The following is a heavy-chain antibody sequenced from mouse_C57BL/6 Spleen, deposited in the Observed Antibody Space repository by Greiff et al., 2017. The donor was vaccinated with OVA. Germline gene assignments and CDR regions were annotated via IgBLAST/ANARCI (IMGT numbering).Heavy chain of an antibody. CDR3: ESGAYYYGSSGYAMDY. CDR1: GYTFTDYW. CDR2: IDPESGGT. D-gene: IGHD1-1*01. J-gene: IGHJ4*01. Sequence: QVQLQQPGAELVKPGASVKLSCTASGYTFTDYWMHWVKQRPGRGLEWIGRIDPESGGTKYNAKFKSKATLTVDKPSNTAYMQLSSLTSEDSAVYDVESGAYYYGSSGYAMDYWGQGTSVTGSS. V-gene: IGHV1-72*01.